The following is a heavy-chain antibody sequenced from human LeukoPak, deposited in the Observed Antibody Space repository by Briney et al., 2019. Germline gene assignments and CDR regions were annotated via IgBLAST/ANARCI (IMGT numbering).Heavy chain of an antibody. J-gene: IGHJ1*01. CDR2: INHSGST. D-gene: IGHD4-17*01. Sequence: SETLSLTCAVYGGSFSGYYWSWIRQPPGTGLEWIGEINHSGSTNYNPSLKSRVTILVDTSKNQFSLKLSSVTAADTAVYYCARGHSPVTTKVSYFQHWGQGTLVTVSS. CDR1: GGSFSGYY. V-gene: IGHV4-34*01. CDR3: ARGHSPVTTKVSYFQH.